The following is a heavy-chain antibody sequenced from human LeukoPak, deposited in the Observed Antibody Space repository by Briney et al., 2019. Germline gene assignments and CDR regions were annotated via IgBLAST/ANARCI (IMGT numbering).Heavy chain of an antibody. J-gene: IGHJ4*02. Sequence: GGSLRLSCAASGFTFSSYAMSWVRQAPGKGLEWVSAISGSGGSTYYADSVKGRFTISRDNSKNTLYLQMNSLRAEDMAVYYCAKSGDGYSQGYYWGQGTLVTVSS. CDR1: GFTFSSYA. V-gene: IGHV3-23*01. D-gene: IGHD5-24*01. CDR2: ISGSGGST. CDR3: AKSGDGYSQGYY.